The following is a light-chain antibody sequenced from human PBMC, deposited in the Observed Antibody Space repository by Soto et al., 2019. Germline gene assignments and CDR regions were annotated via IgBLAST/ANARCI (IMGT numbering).Light chain of an antibody. CDR1: SSDVGSYNF. Sequence: QSVLTQAASVYGSPGQSITISCTGTSSDVGSYNFVSWYQQHPGKAPKVMIYEVSKRPSGVSNRFSGSKSGNTASLTISGLQAEDEADYYCCSYAGSSTPLIFGTGTKVTVL. CDR3: CSYAGSSTPLI. V-gene: IGLV2-23*02. J-gene: IGLJ1*01. CDR2: EVS.